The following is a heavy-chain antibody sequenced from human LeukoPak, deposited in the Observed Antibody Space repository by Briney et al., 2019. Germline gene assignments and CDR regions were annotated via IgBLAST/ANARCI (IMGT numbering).Heavy chain of an antibody. D-gene: IGHD2-15*01. Sequence: GGSLRLSCAPSGFTFSSYSMNWVRQAPGKGLEWVSSISSSSSYIYYADSVKGRFTISRDNAKNSLYLQMNSLRAEDTAVYYCARGYCSGGSCYLGAFDIWGQGTMVTVSS. CDR2: ISSSSSYI. J-gene: IGHJ3*02. CDR3: ARGYCSGGSCYLGAFDI. CDR1: GFTFSSYS. V-gene: IGHV3-21*01.